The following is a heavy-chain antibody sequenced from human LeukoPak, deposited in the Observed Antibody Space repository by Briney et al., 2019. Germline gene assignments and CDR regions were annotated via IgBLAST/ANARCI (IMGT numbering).Heavy chain of an antibody. CDR3: ARSYYYDSSGYPDY. Sequence: ASVKVSCKASGYTFTSYDINWVRQATGQGLEWMGWMNPNSGNTGYAQKFQGRVTITRDTSASTAYMELSSLRSEDTAVYYCARSYYYDSSGYPDYWGQGTLVTVSS. V-gene: IGHV1-8*03. J-gene: IGHJ4*02. D-gene: IGHD3-22*01. CDR1: GYTFTSYD. CDR2: MNPNSGNT.